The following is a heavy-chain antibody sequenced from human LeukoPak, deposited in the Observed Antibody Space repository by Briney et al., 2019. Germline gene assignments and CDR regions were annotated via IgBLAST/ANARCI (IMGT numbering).Heavy chain of an antibody. Sequence: SETLSLTCTVSGYSISSGYYWGWIRQPPGKGLEWIGSIYYSGSTYYNPSLKSRVTISVDTSKNQFSLKLSSVTAADTAVYYCARPTPKSGPYDILTGYRDWGQGTLVTVSS. CDR1: GYSISSGYY. CDR3: ARPTPKSGPYDILTGYRD. V-gene: IGHV4-38-2*02. J-gene: IGHJ4*02. D-gene: IGHD3-9*01. CDR2: IYYSGST.